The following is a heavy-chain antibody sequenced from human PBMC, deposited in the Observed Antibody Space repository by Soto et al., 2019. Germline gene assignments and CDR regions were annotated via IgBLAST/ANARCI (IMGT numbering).Heavy chain of an antibody. J-gene: IGHJ4*02. CDR1: GFTFSSYA. Sequence: EVQLLESGGGLVQPGGSLRLSCAASGFTFSSYAMSWVRQAPGKGLEWVSAISGSGGSTYYADSVKGRFTISRDNYKNTLYLQMHSLGAEDTAVYYCAKDGGTLWFGGEFDYWGQGTLVTVSS. V-gene: IGHV3-23*01. CDR3: AKDGGTLWFGGEFDY. D-gene: IGHD3-10*01. CDR2: ISGSGGST.